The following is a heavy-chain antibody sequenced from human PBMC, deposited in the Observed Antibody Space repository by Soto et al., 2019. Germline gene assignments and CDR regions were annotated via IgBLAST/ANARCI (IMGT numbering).Heavy chain of an antibody. Sequence: PSETLSLTCTVSGGSISSSSYYWGWIRQPPGKGLEWIGSIYYSGSTYYNPSLKSRVTISVDTSKNQLSLKLSSVIAADSAVYYCAINADVWGQGTTVTLSS. V-gene: IGHV4-39*07. CDR1: GGSISSSSYY. J-gene: IGHJ6*02. CDR2: IYYSGST. CDR3: AINADV.